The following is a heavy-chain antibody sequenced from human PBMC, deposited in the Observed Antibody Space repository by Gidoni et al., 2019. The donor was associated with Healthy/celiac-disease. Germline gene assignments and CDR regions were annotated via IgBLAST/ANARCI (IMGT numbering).Heavy chain of an antibody. D-gene: IGHD3-22*01. CDR3: ARALTTSGYSYYYYGMDV. CDR2: INPNSGGT. V-gene: IGHV1-2*04. Sequence: DLVQSGAEVKKPGASVKVSCKASGYTVTGYYMHWVRQDPGQGLEWMGWINPNSGGTNYAQKFQALVTMTRDTSISTAYLELSRLRSDDTAVYYCARALTTSGYSYYYYGMDVWGQGTTVTVSS. J-gene: IGHJ6*02. CDR1: GYTVTGYY.